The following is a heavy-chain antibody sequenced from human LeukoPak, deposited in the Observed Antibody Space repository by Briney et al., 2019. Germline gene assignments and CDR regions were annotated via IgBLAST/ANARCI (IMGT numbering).Heavy chain of an antibody. CDR3: ARDGAQSLDY. CDR2: VNPNSGGT. J-gene: IGHJ4*02. CDR1: GYTFTSYD. V-gene: IGHV1-2*06. Sequence: ASVKVSCKASGYTFTSYDINWVRQATGQGLEWMGRVNPNSGGTNYAQKFQGRVTMTRDTSISTAYMELSRLRSDDTAVYYCARDGAQSLDYWGQGTLVTVSS.